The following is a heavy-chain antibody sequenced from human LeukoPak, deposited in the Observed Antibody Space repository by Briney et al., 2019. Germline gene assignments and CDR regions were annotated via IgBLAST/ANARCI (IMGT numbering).Heavy chain of an antibody. CDR1: GFSFSNYV. D-gene: IGHD2-15*01. J-gene: IGHJ3*02. V-gene: IGHV3-64*01. Sequence: GGSLRLSCAASGFSFSNYVMHWVRHAPGEGLEYVSAIMPNGETRGYANSMKGRFTISRDNSKNTLYLQMGSLRAEDMAIYYCARDRDGGFALDIWGQGTLVTVSS. CDR2: IMPNGETR. CDR3: ARDRDGGFALDI.